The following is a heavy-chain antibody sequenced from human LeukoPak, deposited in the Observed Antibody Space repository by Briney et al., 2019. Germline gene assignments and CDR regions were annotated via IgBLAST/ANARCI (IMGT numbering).Heavy chain of an antibody. CDR2: INAGSSDT. Sequence: ASVKVSCKASGYTFSGYFVHWVRQAPGQGLEWMGRINAGSSDTEFAQKFQGRVTMTRDTFVSTAYMEVSGLTSDDTAMYYCARDLSSTPNWELDHWGQGTLVTVSS. V-gene: IGHV1-2*06. D-gene: IGHD1-1*01. CDR1: GYTFSGYF. CDR3: ARDLSSTPNWELDH. J-gene: IGHJ4*02.